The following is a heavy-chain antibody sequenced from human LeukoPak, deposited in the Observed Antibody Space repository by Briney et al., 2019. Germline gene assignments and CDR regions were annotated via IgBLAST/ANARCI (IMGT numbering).Heavy chain of an antibody. CDR1: GYTFTSYG. D-gene: IGHD3-10*01. Sequence: GASVKLSCKASGYTFTSYGISWVRQAPGQGLGLMGWISAYNGNTNYAQKLQGRVTMTTDTSTSTAYMELRSLRSDDTAVYYCARDYYGSGSYYAYPLYYYYGMDVWGQGTTVTVSS. J-gene: IGHJ6*02. CDR3: ARDYYGSGSYYAYPLYYYYGMDV. V-gene: IGHV1-18*01. CDR2: ISAYNGNT.